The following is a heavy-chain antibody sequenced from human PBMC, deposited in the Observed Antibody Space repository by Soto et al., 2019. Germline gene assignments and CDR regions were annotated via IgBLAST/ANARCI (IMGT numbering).Heavy chain of an antibody. V-gene: IGHV4-59*12. CDR1: GGSISSYY. CDR3: ARTPRGYSGYDHFDY. D-gene: IGHD5-12*01. J-gene: IGHJ4*02. CDR2: IYYSGST. Sequence: SETLSLTCTVSGGSISSYYWSWIRQPPGKGLEWIGYIYYSGSTNYNPSLKSRVTISVDTSKNQFSLKLSSVTAADTAVYYCARTPRGYSGYDHFDYWGQGTLVTVSS.